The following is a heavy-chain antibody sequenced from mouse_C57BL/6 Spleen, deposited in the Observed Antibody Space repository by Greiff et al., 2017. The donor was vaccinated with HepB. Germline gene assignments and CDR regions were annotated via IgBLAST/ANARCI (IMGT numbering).Heavy chain of an antibody. D-gene: IGHD2-5*01. J-gene: IGHJ4*01. CDR2: IYPGDGDT. Sequence: VKLLQSGPELVKPGASVKISCKASGYAFSSYWMNWVKQRPGQGLEWIGRIYPGDGDTNYNEKFKGKSTLTADKSSSTAYMKLSSLTAEDSAVYFCARTYSNYYAMDYWGQGTSVTVSS. CDR3: ARTYSNYYAMDY. CDR1: GYAFSSYW. V-gene: IGHV1-82*01.